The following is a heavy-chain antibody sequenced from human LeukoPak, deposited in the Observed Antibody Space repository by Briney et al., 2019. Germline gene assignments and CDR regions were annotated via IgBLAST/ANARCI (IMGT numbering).Heavy chain of an antibody. CDR2: ISYDGSNK. D-gene: IGHD5-12*01. CDR3: AKRAPYMVATDY. V-gene: IGHV3-30-3*02. Sequence: GRSLRLSCAASGFTFSSYAMHWVRQAPGKGLEWVAVISYDGSNKYYADSVKGRFTISRDNSKNMLYLQMNSLRAEDTAVYYCAKRAPYMVATDYWGQGTLVTVSS. J-gene: IGHJ4*02. CDR1: GFTFSSYA.